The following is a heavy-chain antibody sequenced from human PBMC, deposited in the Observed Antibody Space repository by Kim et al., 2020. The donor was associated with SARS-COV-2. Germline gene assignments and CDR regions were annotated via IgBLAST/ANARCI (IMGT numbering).Heavy chain of an antibody. J-gene: IGHJ4*02. Sequence: YYTDSVKGRFTISRDTSKNMVYLQMNSLSAEDTALYYCARGHTRALDSWGQGTLVTVSS. CDR3: ARGHTRALDS. V-gene: IGHV3-53*01.